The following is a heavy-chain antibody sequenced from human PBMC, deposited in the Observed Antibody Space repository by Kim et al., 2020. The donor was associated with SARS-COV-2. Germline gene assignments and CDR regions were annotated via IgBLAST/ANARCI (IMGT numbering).Heavy chain of an antibody. CDR2: IRSKAYGGTT. J-gene: IGHJ5*02. V-gene: IGHV3-49*03. D-gene: IGHD6-19*01. CDR1: GFTFGDYA. Sequence: GGSLRLSCTASGFTFGDYAMSWFRQAPGKGLEWVGFIRSKAYGGTTEYAASVKGRFTISRDDSKSIAYLQMNSLKTEDTAVYYCTRVTKYSSGWYSHWFNPWGQGTLVTVSS. CDR3: TRVTKYSSGWYSHWFNP.